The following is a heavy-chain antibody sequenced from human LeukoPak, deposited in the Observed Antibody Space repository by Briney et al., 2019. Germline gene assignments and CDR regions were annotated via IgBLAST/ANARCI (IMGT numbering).Heavy chain of an antibody. J-gene: IGHJ4*02. CDR2: ISDSGGAT. D-gene: IGHD6-13*01. CDR1: GFTFSTCS. Sequence: PGGSLRLSCAASGFTFSTCSMSWVRQAPGKGLEWVSAISDSGGATYYADSVKGRFTISRDNSRNTLYLQMNSLRAEDTAVYYCAKSGTGYSSSCPGDWGQGTLVTVSS. CDR3: AKSGTGYSSSCPGD. V-gene: IGHV3-23*01.